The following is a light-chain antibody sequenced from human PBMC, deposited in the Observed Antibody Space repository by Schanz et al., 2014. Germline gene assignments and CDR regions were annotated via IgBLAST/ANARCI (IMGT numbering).Light chain of an antibody. CDR1: SSNIGSNS. J-gene: IGLJ3*02. CDR3: ATWDDSLKGWV. V-gene: IGLV1-44*01. Sequence: QSVLTQPPSASGTPGQRITIPCSGSSSNIGSNSVHWYQQLPGTAPKLLIYSNNQRPSGAPDRFSDSKSGTSASRAISGIQSEDEGDYYCATWDDSLKGWVFGGGTKLTVL. CDR2: SNN.